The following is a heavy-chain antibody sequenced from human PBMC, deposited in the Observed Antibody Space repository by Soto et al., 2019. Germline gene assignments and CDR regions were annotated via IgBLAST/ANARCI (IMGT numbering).Heavy chain of an antibody. CDR2: ITPSSGST. V-gene: IGHV1-46*01. J-gene: IGHJ4*02. CDR1: GYTFTTYY. D-gene: IGHD4-17*01. Sequence: QVQLVQSGAEVKNPGASVKISCKASGYTFTTYYMHWLRQARGQGLEWMGIITPSSGSTRSEQKCQDRVTMTKDPSTSLVSMALGTLRSADTAVYYCARAVSTKTAPMDYWGQGTLVTVSS. CDR3: ARAVSTKTAPMDY.